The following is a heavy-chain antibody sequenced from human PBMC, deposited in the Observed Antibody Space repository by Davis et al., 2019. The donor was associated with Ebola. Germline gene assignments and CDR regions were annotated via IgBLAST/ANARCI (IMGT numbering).Heavy chain of an antibody. V-gene: IGHV3-23*01. D-gene: IGHD2-15*01. CDR1: GFTFSTNT. J-gene: IGHJ4*02. CDR3: AKRIPRRQFDY. CDR2: ISEGGDKT. Sequence: GGSLRLSCAASGFTFSTNTMSWVRQGPGKGLEWVSSISEGGDKTAYADSVKGRFIVSRDNSKNTLYLQMNSLRAEDTAVYFCAKRIPRRQFDYWGQGTLVTVSS.